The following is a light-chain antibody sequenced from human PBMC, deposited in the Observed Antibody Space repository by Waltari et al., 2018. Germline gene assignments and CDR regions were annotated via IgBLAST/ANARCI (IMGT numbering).Light chain of an antibody. CDR1: QNIRTH. CDR3: QQSFSSPWT. Sequence: DIQMTQSPSSLSASVGDTVTVTCRASQNIRTHLNWYQQKPATAPQLLIYGGTTLQRGVPSRFSGRASGTDFPLTVSNLQPDDFAIYFCQQSFSSPWTFGQGTRV. V-gene: IGKV1-39*01. CDR2: GGT. J-gene: IGKJ1*01.